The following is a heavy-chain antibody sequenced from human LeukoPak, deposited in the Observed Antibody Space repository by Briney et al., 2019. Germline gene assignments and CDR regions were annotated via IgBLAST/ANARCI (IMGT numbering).Heavy chain of an antibody. J-gene: IGHJ1*01. D-gene: IGHD3-22*01. CDR3: ARGEYYYDGGY. V-gene: IGHV3-7*04. Sequence: EGSLRLSCAASGLTFSRFWMNWVRQAPGKGLEWVANIKQDGSEKYYVDSVKGRFTISRDNAKNSLYLQVNSLRVEDTAVYYCARGEYYYDGGYWGQGTLVTVSS. CDR2: IKQDGSEK. CDR1: GLTFSRFW.